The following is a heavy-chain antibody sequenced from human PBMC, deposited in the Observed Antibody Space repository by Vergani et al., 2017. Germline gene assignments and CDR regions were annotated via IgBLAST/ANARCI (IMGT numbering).Heavy chain of an antibody. Sequence: EVQLVESGGGLVQPGGSLRLSCAASGFTVSSNYMSWVRQAPGKGLEWVSVIYSGGSTYYADSVNGRFTISSDNSKNTLYLQMNSLRAEDTAVYYCARESIAAGDAFDIWGQGTMVTVSS. CDR3: ARESIAAGDAFDI. J-gene: IGHJ3*02. V-gene: IGHV3-66*02. CDR2: IYSGGST. D-gene: IGHD6-13*01. CDR1: GFTVSSNY.